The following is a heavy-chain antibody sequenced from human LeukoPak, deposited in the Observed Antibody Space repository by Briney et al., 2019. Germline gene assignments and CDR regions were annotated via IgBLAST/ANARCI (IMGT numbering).Heavy chain of an antibody. V-gene: IGHV1-69*13. Sequence: SVKVSCKASGGTFSSYAISWVRQAPGQGLEWMGGIIPIFGTANYAQKFQGRVTITADESTSTAYMELSSLRSEDTAVYYRARIPPEGPYYYYYGMDVWGKGTTVTVSS. J-gene: IGHJ6*04. CDR2: IIPIFGTA. CDR3: ARIPPEGPYYYYYGMDV. CDR1: GGTFSSYA. D-gene: IGHD1-14*01.